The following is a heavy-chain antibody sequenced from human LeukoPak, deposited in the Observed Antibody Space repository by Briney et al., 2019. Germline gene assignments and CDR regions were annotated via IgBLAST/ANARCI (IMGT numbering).Heavy chain of an antibody. CDR1: GYTFTGYY. CDR2: INPNSGGT. CDR3: AREFAPMVGNAFNI. J-gene: IGHJ3*02. V-gene: IGHV1-2*02. D-gene: IGHD3-10*01. Sequence: ASVKVSCKASGYTFTGYYMHWVRQAPGQGLEWMGWINPNSGGTNYAQKFQGRVTMTRDTSISTAYMELSRLRSDDTAVYYCAREFAPMVGNAFNIWGQGTAVTVSS.